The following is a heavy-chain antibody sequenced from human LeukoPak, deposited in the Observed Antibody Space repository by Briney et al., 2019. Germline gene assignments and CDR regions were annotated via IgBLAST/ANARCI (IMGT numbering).Heavy chain of an antibody. CDR3: AKDRTRYSSSWDY. V-gene: IGHV3-53*01. J-gene: IGHJ4*02. Sequence: PGGSLRLSCGASGFTVSSNYMSWVRQAPGKGLEWVSVIYSGGSTYYADSVKGRFTISRDNSKNTLYLQMNSLRAEDTAVYYCAKDRTRYSSSWDYWGQGTLVTVSS. CDR2: IYSGGST. CDR1: GFTVSSNY. D-gene: IGHD6-13*01.